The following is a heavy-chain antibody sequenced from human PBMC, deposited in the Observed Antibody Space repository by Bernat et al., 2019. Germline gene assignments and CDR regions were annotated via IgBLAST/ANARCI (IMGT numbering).Heavy chain of an antibody. Sequence: QVQLVESGGGVVQPGRSLRLPCAASGFTFSSYAIHWVRQAPGKGLEWVAAISYDGVNKYYADSVKGRFSISRDNSKNTLYLQMNSLRAEDAAVYYCARDRRGTYSGGMDVWGQGTTVTVSS. CDR3: ARDRRGTYSGGMDV. J-gene: IGHJ6*02. CDR1: GFTFSSYA. CDR2: ISYDGVNK. D-gene: IGHD3-16*01. V-gene: IGHV3-30-3*01.